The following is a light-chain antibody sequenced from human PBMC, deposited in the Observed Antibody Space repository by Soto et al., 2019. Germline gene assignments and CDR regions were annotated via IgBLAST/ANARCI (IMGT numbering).Light chain of an antibody. V-gene: IGKV3-15*01. CDR3: QQYNKWPPYT. J-gene: IGKJ2*01. CDR2: DAS. Sequence: EIAMTQSPATLSVSPGERAALSCMASQSVGANLAWYQQKPGQPPRLLIYDASTRATGIPARFSGSGSGTEFTLTISGLQSEDFAVYYCQQYNKWPPYTFGQGTKLEIK. CDR1: QSVGAN.